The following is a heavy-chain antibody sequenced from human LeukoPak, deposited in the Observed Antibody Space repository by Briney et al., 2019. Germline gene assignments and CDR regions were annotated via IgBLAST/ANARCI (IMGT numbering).Heavy chain of an antibody. CDR2: IIPIFGTA. CDR1: GGTFSSYA. J-gene: IGHJ3*02. D-gene: IGHD6-19*01. Sequence: SVKVSCKASGGTFSSYAISWVRQAPGQGLECMGGIIPIFGTANYAQKFQGRVTITADESTSTAYMELSSLRSEDTAVYYCAMRAVAGPPPDAFDIWGQGTMVTVSS. V-gene: IGHV1-69*13. CDR3: AMRAVAGPPPDAFDI.